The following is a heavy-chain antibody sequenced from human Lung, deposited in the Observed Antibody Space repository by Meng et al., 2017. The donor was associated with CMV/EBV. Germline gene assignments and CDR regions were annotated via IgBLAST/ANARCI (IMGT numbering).Heavy chain of an antibody. J-gene: IGHJ4*02. CDR1: GGSISSGDYY. V-gene: IGHV4-30-4*01. CDR2: IYYTGST. CDR3: ARVGGCSGGGCYHRLFDY. D-gene: IGHD2-15*01. Sequence: VTGLVQPSETLSLPLTVSGGSISSGDYYWSLIRQPPGKGLEWIGYIYYTGSTYYSPSLKSRVIISVDTSKNQFSLKLNSVTAADTAVYYCARVGGCSGGGCYHRLFDYWGQGTLVTVSS.